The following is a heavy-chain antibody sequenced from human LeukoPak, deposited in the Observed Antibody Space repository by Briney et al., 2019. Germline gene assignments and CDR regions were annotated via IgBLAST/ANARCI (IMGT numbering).Heavy chain of an antibody. CDR3: ARDLAGW. V-gene: IGHV3-9*01. CDR1: GFTFDDYA. Sequence: PGGSLRLSCAASGFTFDDYAMHWVRQAPGKGLEWVSGISWNSGSIGYADSVKGRFTISRDNAKNSLYLQMNSLRAEDTALYYCARDLAGWRGQGTLVTVSS. CDR2: ISWNSGSI. D-gene: IGHD2-15*01. J-gene: IGHJ4*02.